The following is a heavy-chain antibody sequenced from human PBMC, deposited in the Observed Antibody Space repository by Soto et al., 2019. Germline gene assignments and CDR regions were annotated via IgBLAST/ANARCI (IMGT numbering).Heavy chain of an antibody. CDR2: INHSGST. J-gene: IGHJ4*02. V-gene: IGHV4-34*01. Sequence: QVQLQQWGAGLLKPSETLSLTCAVYGGSFSGYYWSWIRQPPGKGLEWIGEINHSGSTNYNPSLKSRVTISVDTSKNQFSLKLSSVIAADTAVYYCARCESSSWYYFDYWGQGTLVTVSS. CDR3: ARCESSSWYYFDY. CDR1: GGSFSGYY. D-gene: IGHD6-13*01.